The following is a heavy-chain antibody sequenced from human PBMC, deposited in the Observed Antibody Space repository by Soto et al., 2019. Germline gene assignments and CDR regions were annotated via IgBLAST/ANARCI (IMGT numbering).Heavy chain of an antibody. CDR2: ISGSGGST. Sequence: GESLKISCAASGFTFSSYAMSWVRQAPGKGLEWVSAISGSGGSTYYADSVKGRFTISRDNSKNTLYLQMNSLRAEDTAVYYCAKWVVVVPAARYGMDVWGQGTTVTVSS. CDR1: GFTFSSYA. V-gene: IGHV3-23*01. J-gene: IGHJ6*02. D-gene: IGHD2-2*01. CDR3: AKWVVVVPAARYGMDV.